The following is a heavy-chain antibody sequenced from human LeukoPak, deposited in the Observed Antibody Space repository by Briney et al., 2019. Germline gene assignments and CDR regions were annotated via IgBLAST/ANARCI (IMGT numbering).Heavy chain of an antibody. Sequence: GGSLRLSCAASGFTFSSYAMSWARQAPGKALEWVSGISGGGSSTYYADSVKGRLTISRDNSRNTLYVQMNSLRADDTAVYYCAKWTFGTSSFDSWGQGTLVTVSS. D-gene: IGHD6-6*01. V-gene: IGHV3-23*01. J-gene: IGHJ4*02. CDR3: AKWTFGTSSFDS. CDR1: GFTFSSYA. CDR2: ISGGGSST.